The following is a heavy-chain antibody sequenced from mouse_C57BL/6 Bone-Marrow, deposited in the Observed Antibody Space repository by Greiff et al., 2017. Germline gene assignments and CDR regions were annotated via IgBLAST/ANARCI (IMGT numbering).Heavy chain of an antibody. CDR2: IDPENGDT. D-gene: IGHD1-1*01. J-gene: IGHJ3*01. CDR3: TRDYDGSSWGIAY. CDR1: GFNIKDDY. Sequence: EVQLQQSGAELVRPGASVKLSCTASGFNIKDDYMHWVKQRPGQGLEWIGWIDPENGDTEDATKFQGKATITADTSSNTAYLQLSSLTSEDTAVYYCTRDYDGSSWGIAYWGQGTLVTVSA. V-gene: IGHV14-4*01.